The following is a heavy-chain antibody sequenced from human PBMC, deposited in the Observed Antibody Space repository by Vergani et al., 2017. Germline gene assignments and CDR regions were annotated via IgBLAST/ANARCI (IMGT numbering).Heavy chain of an antibody. CDR3: RAYSISSKPGYYFDY. CDR1: GYTFTSYG. D-gene: IGHD6-6*01. CDR2: ISAYNGNT. V-gene: IGHV1-18*01. Sequence: VQLVKSGAEVKKPGASVKVSCKASGYTFTSYGISWVRQAHGQGLAWMGWISAYNGNTNYAQKLQGRVTMTTDTSTSKAYMERRSLRSDDTAVYYCRAYSISSKPGYYFDYWGQGTLVTVSS. J-gene: IGHJ4*02.